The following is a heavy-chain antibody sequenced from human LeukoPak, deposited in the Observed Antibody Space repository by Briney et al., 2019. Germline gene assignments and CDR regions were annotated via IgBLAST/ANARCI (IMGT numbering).Heavy chain of an antibody. CDR3: ARGMLKSGLHPFDY. CDR1: GGSISSYY. CDR2: IYYSGST. Sequence: PSETLSLTCTVSGGSISSYYCSWIRQPPGKGLEWIGYIYYSGSTNYNPSLKSRVTISVDTSKNQFSLKLSSVTAADTAVYYCARGMLKSGLHPFDYWGQGTLVTVSS. J-gene: IGHJ4*02. V-gene: IGHV4-59*01. D-gene: IGHD5-12*01.